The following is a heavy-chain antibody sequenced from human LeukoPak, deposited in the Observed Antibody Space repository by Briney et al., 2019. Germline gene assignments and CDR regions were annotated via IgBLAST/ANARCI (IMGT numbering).Heavy chain of an antibody. CDR3: ARGVWGYCTNGVCPPDY. D-gene: IGHD2-8*01. Sequence: ASVKVSCKASGYTFTSYYMHWVRQAPGQGLEWMGIINPSGGSTSYAQKFQGRVTMTRDTSTSTVYMELSSLRSEDTAAYYCARGVWGYCTNGVCPPDYWGQGTLVTVSS. V-gene: IGHV1-46*01. CDR2: INPSGGST. CDR1: GYTFTSYY. J-gene: IGHJ4*02.